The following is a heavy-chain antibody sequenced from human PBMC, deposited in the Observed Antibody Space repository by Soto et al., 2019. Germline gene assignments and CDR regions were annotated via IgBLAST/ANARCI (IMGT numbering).Heavy chain of an antibody. V-gene: IGHV1-69*01. Sequence: QVQLVQSGAEVKKPGSSVKVSCKASGGTFSSYAISWVRQAPGQGLEWMGGIIPIFGTANYAQKFQGRVTITADESTSTAYMELSSLRSEDTAVYYCARGSGSYQATENPGPYYFDYWGQGTLVTVSS. D-gene: IGHD3-10*01. CDR2: IIPIFGTA. CDR3: ARGSGSYQATENPGPYYFDY. J-gene: IGHJ4*02. CDR1: GGTFSSYA.